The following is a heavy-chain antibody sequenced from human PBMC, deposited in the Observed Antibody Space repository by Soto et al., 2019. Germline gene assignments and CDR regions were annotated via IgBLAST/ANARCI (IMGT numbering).Heavy chain of an antibody. CDR2: ISGTGSST. CDR1: GFTFSNYV. CDR3: AKALYSSNFYYYYGMDV. D-gene: IGHD6-13*01. V-gene: IGHV3-23*01. Sequence: EVPPLESGGDLVQPGGSLRLSCAASGFTFSNYVMTWVRQAPGKGLEWVSAISGTGSSTYYADSVKGRFTISRDNSKSTLYLQMNSLRAEDTAVYYCAKALYSSNFYYYYGMDVWGQGTTVTVSS. J-gene: IGHJ6*02.